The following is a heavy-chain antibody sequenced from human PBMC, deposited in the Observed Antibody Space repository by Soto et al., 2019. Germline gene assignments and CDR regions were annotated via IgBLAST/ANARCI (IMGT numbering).Heavy chain of an antibody. J-gene: IGHJ4*02. V-gene: IGHV1-18*01. CDR1: GYTFTSYG. CDR2: ISAYNGNT. Sequence: QVHLVQSGADVKIPGASVKVSCKASGYTFTSYGITWVRQAPGQGLEWMGWISAYNGNTNYAQKLQGRVTLTTDTSTGKAYMELRRLRSDDTALYYCARIAVIGGRFFDYWGQGTLVTVSS. D-gene: IGHD6-19*01. CDR3: ARIAVIGGRFFDY.